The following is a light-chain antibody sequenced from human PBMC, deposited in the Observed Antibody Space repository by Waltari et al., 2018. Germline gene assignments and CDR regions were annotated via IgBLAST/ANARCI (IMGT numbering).Light chain of an antibody. V-gene: IGLV4-69*01. Sequence: QLVLTQSPSVSASLGASVKLTCTLSSGHSNYAIAWHQQQSEKGPRYLMKLNGDGSHNKGDGIPDRFSGSSSGGERYLTISSLQSEDEADDYCQTWGPGIRVFGGGTKVTVL. CDR2: LNGDGSH. J-gene: IGLJ3*02. CDR3: QTWGPGIRV. CDR1: SGHSNYA.